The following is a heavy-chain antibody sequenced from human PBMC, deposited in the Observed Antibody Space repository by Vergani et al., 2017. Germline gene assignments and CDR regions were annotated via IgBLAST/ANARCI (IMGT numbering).Heavy chain of an antibody. CDR3: AKDQKVGATTLDY. V-gene: IGHV3-30*18. Sequence: QVQLLESGGGLVQPGGSLRLSCAASGFTVSSNYMSWVRQAPGKGLEWVAVISYDGSNKYYADSVKGRFTISRDNSKNTLYLQMNSLRAEDTAVYYCAKDQKVGATTLDYWGQGTLVTVSS. D-gene: IGHD1-26*01. J-gene: IGHJ4*02. CDR1: GFTVSSNY. CDR2: ISYDGSNK.